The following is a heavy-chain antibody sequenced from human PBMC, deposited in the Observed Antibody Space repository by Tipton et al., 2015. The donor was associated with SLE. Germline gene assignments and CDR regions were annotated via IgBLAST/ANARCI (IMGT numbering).Heavy chain of an antibody. CDR1: GDSVSTNSAA. Sequence: GLVKPSQTLSLTCAISGDSVSTNSAAWTWIRQSPSRGLEWLGRTYYRSKWYSDYAVSVKSRITINPDTSKNQFSLELSSVAAADTAVYYCARETEDTGWIHSRDYIYYYYYVDVWGQRTTVTVSS. D-gene: IGHD6-19*01. CDR3: ARETEDTGWIHSRDYIYYYYYVDV. J-gene: IGHJ6*03. V-gene: IGHV6-1*01. CDR2: TYYRSKWYS.